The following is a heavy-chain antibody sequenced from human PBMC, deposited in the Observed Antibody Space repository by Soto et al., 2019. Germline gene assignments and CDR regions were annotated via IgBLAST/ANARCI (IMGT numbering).Heavy chain of an antibody. Sequence: QVQLVESGGGVVEPGRSLRLSCAAPGFTFSSYAMHWVRQAPGKGLEWVAVISYDGSNKYYADSVKGRFTISRDNSKNTLYLQMNSLRAEDTAVYYCARDTPMAYYFDYWGQGTLVTVSS. V-gene: IGHV3-30-3*01. CDR2: ISYDGSNK. CDR3: ARDTPMAYYFDY. J-gene: IGHJ4*02. CDR1: GFTFSSYA.